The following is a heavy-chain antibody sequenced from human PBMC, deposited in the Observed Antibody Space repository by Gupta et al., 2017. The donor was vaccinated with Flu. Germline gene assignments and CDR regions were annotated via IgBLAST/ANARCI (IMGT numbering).Heavy chain of an antibody. CDR3: AGVLGAKSYFDL. CDR2: IIPIFGTA. J-gene: IGHJ4*02. CDR1: GGILSTYA. Sequence: QVQLVQSGAEVKKPGSSVKVSCKPSGGILSTYAFSWVRQAPGQGLEWMGGIIPIFGTAKFAQKFQGRVTITADESTSTAYMELSSLRSEDTAVYYCAGVLGAKSYFDLWGPGTLVTVSS. V-gene: IGHV1-69*01. D-gene: IGHD1-26*01.